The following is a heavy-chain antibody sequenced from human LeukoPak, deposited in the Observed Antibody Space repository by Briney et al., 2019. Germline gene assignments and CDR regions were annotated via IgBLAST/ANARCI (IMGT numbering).Heavy chain of an antibody. CDR1: GFTFSSYA. V-gene: IGHV3-23*01. Sequence: GGSLRLSCAASGFTFSSYAMSWVRQAPGKGLEWVSAISGSGGSTYYADSVKGRFTISRDNSKNTLYLQMNSLRAEDTAVYYCAKDLAKRGYSYGSMGGWFDPWGQGTLVTVSS. D-gene: IGHD5-18*01. CDR2: ISGSGGST. J-gene: IGHJ5*02. CDR3: AKDLAKRGYSYGSMGGWFDP.